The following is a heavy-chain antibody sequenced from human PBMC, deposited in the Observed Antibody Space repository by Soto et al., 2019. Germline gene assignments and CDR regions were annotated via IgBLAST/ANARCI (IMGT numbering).Heavy chain of an antibody. Sequence: PSETLSLTCTVSGGSISSYYWSWIRQPPGKGLEWIGYIYYSGSTNYNPSLKSRVTISVDTSKNQFSLKLISVPAPDTAVYYCARDRVYYRPGSYYNYYYGMDVWGQGTTVTVSS. CDR3: ARDRVYYRPGSYYNYYYGMDV. J-gene: IGHJ6*02. CDR2: IYYSGST. V-gene: IGHV4-59*01. CDR1: GGSISSYY. D-gene: IGHD3-10*01.